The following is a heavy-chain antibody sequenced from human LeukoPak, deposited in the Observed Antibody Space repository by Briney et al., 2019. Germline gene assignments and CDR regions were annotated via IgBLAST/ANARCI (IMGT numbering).Heavy chain of an antibody. J-gene: IGHJ4*02. V-gene: IGHV4-59*08. Sequence: SETLSLTCTVSGGSLSSYYWSWIRQPPGKGLEWIGYIYYSGSTNYNPSLKSRVTISVDTSKNQFSLKLSSVTAADTAVYYCAISGSYDFWSGFIDWGQGTLVTVSS. CDR3: AISGSYDFWSGFID. CDR2: IYYSGST. D-gene: IGHD3-3*01. CDR1: GGSLSSYY.